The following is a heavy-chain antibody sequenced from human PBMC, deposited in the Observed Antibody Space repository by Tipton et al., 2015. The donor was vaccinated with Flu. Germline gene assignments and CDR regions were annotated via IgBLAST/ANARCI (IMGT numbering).Heavy chain of an antibody. J-gene: IGHJ6*02. Sequence: TLSLTCVIAGGSFSGYSGMWIRQRPGRGLERIGAIDFSEDATYTPSLRGRVSMSLDASKTQLSLEVRSLSVADTAVYFCARSYRVAVIGGLDVWGQGTTVIVSS. CDR1: GGSFSGYS. CDR2: IDFSEDA. V-gene: IGHV4-34*01. D-gene: IGHD2-21*01. CDR3: ARSYRVAVIGGLDV.